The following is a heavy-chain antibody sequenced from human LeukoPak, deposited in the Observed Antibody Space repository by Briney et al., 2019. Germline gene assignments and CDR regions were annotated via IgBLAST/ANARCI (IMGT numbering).Heavy chain of an antibody. CDR2: MSGSGRAT. J-gene: IGHJ4*02. D-gene: IGHD5-12*01. CDR3: ARGSGYATEPFDY. V-gene: IGHV3-23*01. CDR1: GFTFSTFD. Sequence: GGSLRLSCAASGFTFSTFDMSWVRQAPGKGLEWVSGMSGSGRATYYADSVKGRFTISRDNAKNSLYLQLNSLRAEDTAVYYCARGSGYATEPFDYWGQGTLVTVSS.